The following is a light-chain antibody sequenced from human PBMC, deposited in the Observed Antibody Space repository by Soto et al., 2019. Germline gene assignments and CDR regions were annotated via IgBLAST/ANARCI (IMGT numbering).Light chain of an antibody. CDR3: LLYMGSGVSV. V-gene: IGLV1-40*01. Sequence: QSVLTQPPSVSGAPGQRVTISCTGSSSNIGPDYDVHWYQQLLGTAPKLLIYANNNRPSGVPDRFSGSKSGTSASLAITGLQAEDEADYYCLLYMGSGVSVFGGGTKLTV. J-gene: IGLJ3*02. CDR1: SSNIGPDYD. CDR2: ANN.